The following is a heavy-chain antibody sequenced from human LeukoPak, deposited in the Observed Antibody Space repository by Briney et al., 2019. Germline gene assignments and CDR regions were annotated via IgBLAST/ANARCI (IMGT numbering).Heavy chain of an antibody. J-gene: IGHJ4*02. CDR2: IIPIFGTA. CDR1: GGTFSSYA. Sequence: ASVKVSCKASGGTFSSYAISWVRQAPGQELEWMGGIIPIFGTANYAQKFQGRVTITTDESTSTAYMELSSLRSEDTAVYYCAHSSSWYSNGYYFDYWGQGTLVTVSS. V-gene: IGHV1-69*05. D-gene: IGHD6-13*01. CDR3: AHSSSWYSNGYYFDY.